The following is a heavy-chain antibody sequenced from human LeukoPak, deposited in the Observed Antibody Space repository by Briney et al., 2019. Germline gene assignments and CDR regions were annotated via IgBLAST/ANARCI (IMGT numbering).Heavy chain of an antibody. CDR3: AKSNGYGLVDI. CDR1: GYSISSVYY. Sequence: SETLSLTCTVSGYSISSVYYWGWIRQPPGKGLEWIGSIHHSGSTYYNPSLRSRVTISVDTSRNQFSLKLNSVTAADTAVYYCAKSNGYGLVDIWGQGTMVTVSS. V-gene: IGHV4-38-2*02. CDR2: IHHSGST. D-gene: IGHD3-10*01. J-gene: IGHJ3*02.